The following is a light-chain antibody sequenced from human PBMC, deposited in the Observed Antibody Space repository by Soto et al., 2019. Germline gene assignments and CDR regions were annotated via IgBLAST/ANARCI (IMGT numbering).Light chain of an antibody. CDR2: KAS. CDR1: QSISTW. Sequence: DIQMTQPPSTLPASVGDRVTLTCRASQSISTWLAWYQQEPGKAPKLLIHKASSLQRGVPSRFSGSGSGTDFTLTISSLHPDDFATYYFQQYNSYSPTFGQGTKVDIK. V-gene: IGKV1-5*03. CDR3: QQYNSYSPT. J-gene: IGKJ1*01.